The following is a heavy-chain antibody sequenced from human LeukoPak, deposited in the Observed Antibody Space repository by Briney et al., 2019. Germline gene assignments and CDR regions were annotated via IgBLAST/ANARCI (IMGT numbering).Heavy chain of an antibody. CDR1: GFTFSSYA. CDR2: ISYDGSNK. D-gene: IGHD3-9*01. V-gene: IGHV3-30-3*01. CDR3: ARGGYYHN. Sequence: GGSLRLSCAASGFTFSSYAMHWVRQAPGKGLEWVAVISYDGSNKYYADSVKGRFTISRDNSKNTLYLQMNSLRAEDTAVYYCARGGYYHNWGQGTLVTASS. J-gene: IGHJ4*02.